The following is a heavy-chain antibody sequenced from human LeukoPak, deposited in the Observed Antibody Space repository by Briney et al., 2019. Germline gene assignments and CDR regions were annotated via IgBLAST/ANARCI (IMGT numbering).Heavy chain of an antibody. CDR2: IYFSGST. CDR3: ARGGGIGITGTLLPMDV. J-gene: IGHJ6*04. Sequence: PSETLSLTCTVSGGSIRSSNYYWGWVRQAPGKGLEWIGRIYFSGSTNYNPSLKSRVTISVDTSKNQFSLKLSSVTAADTAVYYCARGGGIGITGTLLPMDVWGKGTTVTISS. CDR1: GGSIRSSNYY. V-gene: IGHV4-39*07. D-gene: IGHD1-20*01.